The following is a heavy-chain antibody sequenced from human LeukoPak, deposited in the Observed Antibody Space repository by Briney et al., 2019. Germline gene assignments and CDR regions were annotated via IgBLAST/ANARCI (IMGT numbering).Heavy chain of an antibody. Sequence: GGSLRLSCVASGFIVSNNYMSCVRQAPGKGLEWVSVIYASGITYYADSVKGRFTISRDNSKSTLYFQMNSLRAEDTAVYYCARGHGGSSSHRYSDYWGQGTQVTVSS. V-gene: IGHV3-66*01. D-gene: IGHD6-6*01. CDR2: IYASGIT. CDR1: GFIVSNNY. J-gene: IGHJ4*02. CDR3: ARGHGGSSSHRYSDY.